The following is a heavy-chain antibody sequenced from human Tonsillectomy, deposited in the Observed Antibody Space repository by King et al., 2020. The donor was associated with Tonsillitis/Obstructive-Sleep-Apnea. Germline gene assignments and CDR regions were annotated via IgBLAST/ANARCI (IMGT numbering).Heavy chain of an antibody. J-gene: IGHJ3*02. CDR3: ARDYGDYVFAFDI. Sequence: VQLVESGGGLIQPGGSLRLSCAASGFTVSSNYMSWVRQAPGKGLEWVSVIYSGGSTYYADSVKGRFTISRDNSKNTLYLQMNSLRAEDTAVYYCARDYGDYVFAFDIWGQGTMVTVSS. CDR2: IYSGGST. D-gene: IGHD4-17*01. CDR1: GFTVSSNY. V-gene: IGHV3-53*01.